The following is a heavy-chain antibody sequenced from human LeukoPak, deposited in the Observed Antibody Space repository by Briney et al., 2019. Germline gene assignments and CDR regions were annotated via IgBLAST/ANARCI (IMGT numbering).Heavy chain of an antibody. CDR1: GGTFSSYA. V-gene: IGHV1-69*13. D-gene: IGHD1-26*01. Sequence: SVTVSCKASGGTFSSYAISWVRQAPGQGLEWMGGIIPIFGTANYAQKFQGRVTITADESTSTAYMELSSLRSEDTAVYYCATAWDSIGNFDYWGQGTLVTVSS. CDR2: IIPIFGTA. J-gene: IGHJ4*02. CDR3: ATAWDSIGNFDY.